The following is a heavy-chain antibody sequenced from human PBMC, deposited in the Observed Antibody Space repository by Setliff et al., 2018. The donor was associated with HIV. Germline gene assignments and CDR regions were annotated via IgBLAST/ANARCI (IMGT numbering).Heavy chain of an antibody. CDR2: FDPQDGET. D-gene: IGHD5-12*01. V-gene: IGHV1-24*01. CDR3: AIDGAGGWLRPMPDY. CDR1: GFTLSEVS. J-gene: IGHJ4*02. Sequence: GASVKVSCKVFGFTLSEVSIHWVRQAPGKGLEWMGYFDPQDGETVYAQKFQGRVTMTEDTSIDTAYMEPTRLRSEDTAVYYCAIDGAGGWLRPMPDYWGQGTLVTVSS.